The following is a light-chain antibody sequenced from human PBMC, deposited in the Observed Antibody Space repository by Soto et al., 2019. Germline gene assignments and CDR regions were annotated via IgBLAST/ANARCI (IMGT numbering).Light chain of an antibody. Sequence: QSALTQPAAVSGSPGQSITISCTGTSSDVGGYNYVSWYQHHPGKAPRLMIYEVSNRPSGVSDRFSGSKSGNTASLTISGLLAEDEADYYCSSYTSISTYVFGTG. CDR1: SSDVGGYNY. CDR3: SSYTSISTYV. V-gene: IGLV2-14*01. CDR2: EVS. J-gene: IGLJ1*01.